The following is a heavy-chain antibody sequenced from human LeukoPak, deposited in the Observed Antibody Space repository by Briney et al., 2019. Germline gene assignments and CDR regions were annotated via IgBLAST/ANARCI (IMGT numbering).Heavy chain of an antibody. CDR2: IYYSGST. CDR1: GGSISSYY. J-gene: IGHJ4*02. V-gene: IGHV4-59*01. Sequence: SETLSLTCTVSGGSISSYYWSWIRQPPGKGLEWVGYIYYSGSTNYNPSLKSRVTISVDTSKNQSSLKLSSVTAADTPVYYCARDAYGGNPPSFACWGQGTLVTVSS. D-gene: IGHD4-23*01. CDR3: ARDAYGGNPPSFAC.